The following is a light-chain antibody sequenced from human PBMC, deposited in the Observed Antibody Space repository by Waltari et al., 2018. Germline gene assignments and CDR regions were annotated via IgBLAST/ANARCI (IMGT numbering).Light chain of an antibody. Sequence: QSALTQPPSASGSPGQSVTISCTGTSSDVGVYNFVSWYQQHPGKAPTLLIYEVYKRPSGVPDRFSGSKSGNTASLTVSGLQTEDEADYAGSIVVIFGGGTKLTVL. CDR2: EVY. V-gene: IGLV2-8*01. J-gene: IGLJ2*01. CDR1: SSDVGVYNF. CDR3: SIVVI.